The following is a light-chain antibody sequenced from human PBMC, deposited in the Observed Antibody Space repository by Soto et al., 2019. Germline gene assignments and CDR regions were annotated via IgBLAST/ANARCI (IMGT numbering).Light chain of an antibody. CDR2: DAS. V-gene: IGKV3-11*01. Sequence: EIVLTQSPATLSLSPGERATLSGRASQSVSSYLAWYQQKPGQAPRLLIYDASNRATGIPARFSGSGSGTDFTLTISSLEPEDFAVYYCQKYNNWPPAFGQGTKVDI. CDR3: QKYNNWPPA. J-gene: IGKJ1*01. CDR1: QSVSSY.